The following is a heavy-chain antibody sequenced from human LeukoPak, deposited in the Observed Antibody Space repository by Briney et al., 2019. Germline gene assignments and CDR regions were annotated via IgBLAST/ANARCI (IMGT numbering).Heavy chain of an antibody. CDR1: GGSINNYY. Sequence: SETLSLTCTVSGGSINNYYWYWMRQPPGKGLEWIGYVWYSGTTKYNPSLKSRVTISVDTSKNQFSLKLNYVTAADTAVYYCAKGGPEASAGLTWFDPWGQGTRVTVS. CDR3: AKGGPEASAGLTWFDP. D-gene: IGHD1-14*01. CDR2: VWYSGTT. V-gene: IGHV4-59*01. J-gene: IGHJ5*02.